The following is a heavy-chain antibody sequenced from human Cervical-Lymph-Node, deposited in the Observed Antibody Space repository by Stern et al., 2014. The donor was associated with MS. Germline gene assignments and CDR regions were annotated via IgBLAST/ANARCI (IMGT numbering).Heavy chain of an antibody. CDR2: IYYSGRT. V-gene: IGHV4-59*01. CDR1: GDSMRNYY. J-gene: IGHJ4*02. Sequence: QVQLVQSGPGLVKPSETLSLTCTVSGDSMRNYYWSWIRQPPGKGLEWIGNIYYSGRTNYNPSLKSRVTLAVDTSKNQFSLMLNSVTAADTAVYYCARDVSPLFFWGQGTLVTGSS. D-gene: IGHD2-21*01. CDR3: ARDVSPLFF.